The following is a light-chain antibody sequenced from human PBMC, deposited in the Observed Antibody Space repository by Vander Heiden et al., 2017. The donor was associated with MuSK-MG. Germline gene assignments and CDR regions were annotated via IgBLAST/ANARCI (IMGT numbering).Light chain of an antibody. CDR3: QVWDSSSFYV. CDR2: DDG. CDR1: SIGAYT. V-gene: IGLV3-21*02. Sequence: SYVVIHPPWVSVAPGQTASITCGGDSIGAYTVYWYQQKPGQAPVLVVDDDGDRPSGIPERFSGSNSGNTATLTISRVEAGDEADYYCQVWDSSSFYVFGSGTKVTVL. J-gene: IGLJ1*01.